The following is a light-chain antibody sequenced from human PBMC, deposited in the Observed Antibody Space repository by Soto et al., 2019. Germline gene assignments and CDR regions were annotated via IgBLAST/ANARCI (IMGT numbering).Light chain of an antibody. CDR1: SSDVGGYNS. V-gene: IGLV2-14*01. CDR2: EVS. CDR3: SSYTSSNTPYV. Sequence: QSALTQPAFVSGSPGQSITISCTGTSSDVGGYNSVSWYQQHPGNAPTLMIYEVSYRPSGVSNRFSGSKSGNTASLTISGLQAEDEADYYCSSYTSSNTPYVFGTGTKLTVL. J-gene: IGLJ1*01.